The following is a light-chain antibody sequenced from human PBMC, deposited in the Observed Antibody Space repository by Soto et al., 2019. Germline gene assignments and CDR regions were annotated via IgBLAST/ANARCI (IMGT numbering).Light chain of an antibody. Sequence: DIQLTQYPSFMSASVGDRVTITCRASQGISSDLAWYQQKLGKAPQLLISAASTLQSGVPSRFSGSGSGTEFAPTISILQPKDFATYYCQQLTRFPLTCGGWTKVEIK. CDR2: AAS. CDR3: QQLTRFPLT. CDR1: QGISSD. J-gene: IGKJ4*01. V-gene: IGKV1-9*01.